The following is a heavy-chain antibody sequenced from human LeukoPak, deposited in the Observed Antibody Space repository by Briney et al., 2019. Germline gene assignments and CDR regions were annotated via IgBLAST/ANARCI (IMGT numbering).Heavy chain of an antibody. CDR3: AKDSPGTTGSFDY. V-gene: IGHV3-30*18. Sequence: GRSLRLSCAASGFTFSNYGMHWVRQAPGKGLEWVAVISYDGSNKYYADSVKGRFTISRDNSKNTLYLQMNSLRVEDTAVYYCAKDSPGTTGSFDYWGQGTLVTVSS. CDR2: ISYDGSNK. D-gene: IGHD1-1*01. J-gene: IGHJ4*02. CDR1: GFTFSNYG.